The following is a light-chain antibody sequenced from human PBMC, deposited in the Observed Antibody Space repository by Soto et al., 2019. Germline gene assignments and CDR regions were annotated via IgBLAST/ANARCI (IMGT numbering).Light chain of an antibody. Sequence: EIVMTQSPATLSVSPGERVTLSCRAGQSVSSNLAWYQQKPGQAPRLLIYGASTRAAGIPARFSGSGSGTEFTLTISSLQSEDFAVYYCQQYNNWPFTFGPGTKVDIK. J-gene: IGKJ3*01. CDR3: QQYNNWPFT. CDR1: QSVSSN. V-gene: IGKV3-15*01. CDR2: GAS.